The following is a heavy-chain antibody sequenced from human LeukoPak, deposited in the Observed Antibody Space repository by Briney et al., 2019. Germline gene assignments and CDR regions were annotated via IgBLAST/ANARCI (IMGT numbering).Heavy chain of an antibody. CDR1: GGSFSGYY. CDR3: ARDLYSYGTIDI. CDR2: INHSGST. Sequence: PSETLSLTCAVYGGSFSGYYWSWVRQPPGKGLEWIGEINHSGSTNYNPSVTGRVTISVDTSKNQFSLKLSSVTAADTAVYYCARDLYSYGTIDIWGQGTMVTVSS. V-gene: IGHV4-34*01. J-gene: IGHJ3*02. D-gene: IGHD5-18*01.